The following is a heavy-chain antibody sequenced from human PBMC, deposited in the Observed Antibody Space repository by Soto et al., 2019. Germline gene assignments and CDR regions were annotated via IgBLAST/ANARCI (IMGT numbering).Heavy chain of an antibody. CDR3: ERGHPDWGFDL. V-gene: IGHV1-8*01. J-gene: IGHJ4*02. CDR1: GYTFTSYD. CDR2: MSPKTGNT. Sequence: QVQLVQSGAEVKKPGASVKVSCKASGYTFTSYDINWVRQATGQGLEWIGWMSPKTGNTGYAQNFQGRVTMTRNPSISNAYMELSSLTSEDTAIYYCERGHPDWGFDLWGQGTLVPVSS. D-gene: IGHD7-27*01.